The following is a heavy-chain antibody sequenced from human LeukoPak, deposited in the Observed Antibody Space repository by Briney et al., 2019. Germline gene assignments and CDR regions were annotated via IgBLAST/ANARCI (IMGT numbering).Heavy chain of an antibody. CDR2: ISSDTSYI. Sequence: GGSLRLSCAASGFTFSSYNMNWVRQAPGKGLEWVSLISSDTSYIHYADSVKGRFTISRDNAKNSVFLQMNSLRAEDTAVYYCARDTSTVTNREFDYWGQGTLVTVSS. D-gene: IGHD4-17*01. CDR3: ARDTSTVTNREFDY. CDR1: GFTFSSYN. V-gene: IGHV3-21*01. J-gene: IGHJ4*02.